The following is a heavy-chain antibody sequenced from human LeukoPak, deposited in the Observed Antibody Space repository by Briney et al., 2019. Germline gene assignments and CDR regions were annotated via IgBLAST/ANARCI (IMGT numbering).Heavy chain of an antibody. Sequence: GGSLRLSCAASGFTVSSNYMSWVRQAPGKGLEWVSIIYSGGSTYYADSVKGRFTISRDNSKNTLYPQMNSLRAEDTAVYFCARGEGSGWFSRKWFDPWGQGTLVTVSS. CDR1: GFTVSSNY. CDR2: IYSGGST. J-gene: IGHJ5*02. CDR3: ARGEGSGWFSRKWFDP. V-gene: IGHV3-66*01. D-gene: IGHD6-19*01.